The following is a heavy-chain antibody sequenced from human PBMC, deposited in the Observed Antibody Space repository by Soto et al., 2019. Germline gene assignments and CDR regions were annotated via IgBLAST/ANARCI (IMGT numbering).Heavy chain of an antibody. CDR2: IIPISGTT. V-gene: IGHV1-69*01. D-gene: IGHD6-13*01. Sequence: KVSCKASGGTFSSYAISWVRQAPGQGLEWMGGIIPISGTTNYAQKFQGRVTITADESTSTAYMELSSLRSEDTAVYYCARDSSSWWNYFDYWGQGTLVTVSS. CDR1: GGTFSSYA. J-gene: IGHJ4*02. CDR3: ARDSSSWWNYFDY.